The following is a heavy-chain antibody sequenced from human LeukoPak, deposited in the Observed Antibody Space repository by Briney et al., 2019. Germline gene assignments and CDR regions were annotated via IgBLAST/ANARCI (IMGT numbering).Heavy chain of an antibody. CDR3: ARFGPGETGSRDAFDY. D-gene: IGHD1-1*01. CDR2: IYYSGST. Sequence: PSETLSLTCTVSGGSISSSSYYWGWIRQPPGKGLEWIGSIYYSGSTYYNPSLKSRVTISVDTSKNQFSLKLSSVTAADTAVYYCARFGPGETGSRDAFDYWGQGTLVTVSS. CDR1: GGSISSSSYY. V-gene: IGHV4-39*01. J-gene: IGHJ4*02.